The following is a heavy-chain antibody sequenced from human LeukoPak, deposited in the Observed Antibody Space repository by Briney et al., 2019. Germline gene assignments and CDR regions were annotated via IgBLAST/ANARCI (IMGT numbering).Heavy chain of an antibody. D-gene: IGHD2-2*01. CDR2: IYPGDSDT. Sequence: GESLKISCKGSGYIFTSYRVGWVRQMPGKALEWMGIIYPGDSDTRYSPSFQGQVTISADKSINTAYLQWTSLKASDTAMYYCALQPGTDFDYWGQGTLVSVSS. V-gene: IGHV5-51*01. CDR1: GYIFTSYR. CDR3: ALQPGTDFDY. J-gene: IGHJ4*02.